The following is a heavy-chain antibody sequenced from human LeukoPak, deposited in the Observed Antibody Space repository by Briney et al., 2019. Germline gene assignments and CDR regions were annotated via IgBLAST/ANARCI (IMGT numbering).Heavy chain of an antibody. V-gene: IGHV3-23*01. CDR1: GFTFRSYA. CDR3: GKFEGVGGWFGATPRF. D-gene: IGHD3-10*01. Sequence: GGSLRLSCAGSGFTFRSYAMAWVRQAPGQGLEWASAISGSGTTTFTSDSVKGRFTISRDNTNNRVYLQMNSLRLEDTSLYYCGKFEGVGGWFGATPRFWGQGTLVAVSS. J-gene: IGHJ4*02. CDR2: ISGSGTTT.